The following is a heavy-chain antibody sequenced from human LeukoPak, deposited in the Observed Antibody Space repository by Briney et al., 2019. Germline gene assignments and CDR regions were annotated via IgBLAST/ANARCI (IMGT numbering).Heavy chain of an antibody. CDR3: ARHTRMWGYFDS. Sequence: SETLSLTCSVSGFSITTYYWSWFRQTAGKGPNWIGRLYASGPTNYNPSLRSRVTMSVDTSKNQLSLDVRSVTVADTAVYFCARHTRMWGYFDSWGQGTLVAVSS. D-gene: IGHD1-26*01. J-gene: IGHJ4*02. CDR1: GFSITTYY. CDR2: LYASGPT. V-gene: IGHV4-4*07.